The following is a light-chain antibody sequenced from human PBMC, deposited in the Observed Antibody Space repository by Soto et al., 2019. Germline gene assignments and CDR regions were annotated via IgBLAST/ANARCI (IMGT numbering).Light chain of an antibody. CDR1: QSVSSSY. J-gene: IGKJ1*01. CDR2: GAS. V-gene: IGKV3-20*01. CDR3: QQYGSSPWT. Sequence: EIVLTQSPGTLSLSPGERATLFCRASQSVSSSYLAWYQQKPGQAPRLLIYGASSRATGIPDRFSGSGSGTDFTLTISRLEPEDFAVYYCQQYGSSPWTFGQGTKVAIK.